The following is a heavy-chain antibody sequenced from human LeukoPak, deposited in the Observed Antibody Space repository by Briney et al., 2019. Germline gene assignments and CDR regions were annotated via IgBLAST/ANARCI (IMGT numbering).Heavy chain of an antibody. J-gene: IGHJ4*02. CDR3: ASRVGATTFDY. D-gene: IGHD1-26*01. CDR2: ISYSGST. CDR1: GGSISSYY. V-gene: IGHV4-59*08. Sequence: PSETLSLTCTVSGGSISSYYWSWIRQPPGKGLEWITYISYSGSTNYNPSLKSRVTISVDTSKNQFSLKLSSVTAADTAVYYCASRVGATTFDYRGQGTLVTVSS.